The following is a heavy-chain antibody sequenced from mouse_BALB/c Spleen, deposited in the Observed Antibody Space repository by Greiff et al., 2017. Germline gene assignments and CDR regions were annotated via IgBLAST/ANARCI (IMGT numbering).Heavy chain of an antibody. V-gene: IGHV3-2*02. J-gene: IGHJ2*01. CDR2: ISYSGST. Sequence: EVQLQESGPGLVKPSQSLSLTCTVTGYSITSDYAWNWIRQFPGNKLEWMGYISYSGSTCYNPSLKSRISITRDTSKNQFFLQLNSVTTEDTATYYCARDRSEYFDYGGQGTTLTVSS. CDR1: GYSITSDYA. CDR3: ARDRSEYFDY. D-gene: IGHD2-14*01.